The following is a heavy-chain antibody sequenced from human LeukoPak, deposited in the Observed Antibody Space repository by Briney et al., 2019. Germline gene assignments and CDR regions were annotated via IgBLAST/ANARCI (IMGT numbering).Heavy chain of an antibody. CDR2: INYSGCST. V-gene: IGHV1-46*01. CDR3: ARDADYGDPGHFDY. CDR1: GYTFTSYY. J-gene: IGHJ4*02. D-gene: IGHD4-17*01. Sequence: ASVKVSCKASGYTFTSYYMHWVRQDPGQGLEGMGIINYSGCSTNYVQKFQGRVTMTRDMSTSTVYMELSSLRSEDTAVYYCARDADYGDPGHFDYWGQGTLVTVSS.